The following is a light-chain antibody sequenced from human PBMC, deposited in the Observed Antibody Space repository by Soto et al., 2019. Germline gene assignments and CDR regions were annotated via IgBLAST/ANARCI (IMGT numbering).Light chain of an antibody. CDR3: GTWDSSLSVWV. CDR2: DNN. V-gene: IGLV1-51*01. CDR1: SSNIGNNY. J-gene: IGLJ3*02. Sequence: QSVLTQPPSVSAAPGQKVTISCSGSSSNIGNNYVSWYQQLPGTAPKLLIYDNNKRPSGIPDRFSGSKSGTSATLDITGRQTGDEADYYCGTWDSSLSVWVFGGGTKLTVL.